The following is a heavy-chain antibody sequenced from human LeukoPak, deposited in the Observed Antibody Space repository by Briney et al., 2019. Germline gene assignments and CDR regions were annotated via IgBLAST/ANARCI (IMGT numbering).Heavy chain of an antibody. J-gene: IGHJ4*02. CDR1: GESFSGYY. D-gene: IGHD5-18*01. V-gene: IGHV4-59*10. CDR2: IYTSGGT. Sequence: PSETLSLTCAVYGESFSGYYWSWIRQPAGKGLEWIGRIYTSGGTNYNPSLKSRVTISVDTSKNQFSLKLSSVTAADTAVYYCARWSGYTYGYIDYWGQGTLVTVFS. CDR3: ARWSGYTYGYIDY.